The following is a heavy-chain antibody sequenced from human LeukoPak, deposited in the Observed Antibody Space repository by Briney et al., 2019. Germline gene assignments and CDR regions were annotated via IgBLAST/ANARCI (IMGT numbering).Heavy chain of an antibody. CDR3: AKENYDFWSGYTSRGWFDP. V-gene: IGHV1-69*04. J-gene: IGHJ5*02. D-gene: IGHD3-3*01. Sequence: SVKVSCKASGGTFSSYAISWVRQAPGQGREWMGRIIPILGIANYAQKFQGRVTITADKSTSTAYMELSSLRSEDTAVYYCAKENYDFWSGYTSRGWFDPWGQGTLVTVSS. CDR2: IIPILGIA. CDR1: GGTFSSYA.